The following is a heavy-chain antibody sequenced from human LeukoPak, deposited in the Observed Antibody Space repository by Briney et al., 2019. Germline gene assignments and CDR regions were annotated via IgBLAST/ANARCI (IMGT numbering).Heavy chain of an antibody. D-gene: IGHD2-21*01. V-gene: IGHV1-8*01. CDR3: ARDSSEFRSLIPH. Sequence: ASVRVSCKTSGYTFTNLDINWLRQAPGQGLEWMGWMSPNSGDTGYAQKFQGRVTITADESTSTAYMELSSLRSEDTAVYYCARDSSEFRSLIPHWGQGTLVTVSS. J-gene: IGHJ1*01. CDR1: GYTFTNLD. CDR2: MSPNSGDT.